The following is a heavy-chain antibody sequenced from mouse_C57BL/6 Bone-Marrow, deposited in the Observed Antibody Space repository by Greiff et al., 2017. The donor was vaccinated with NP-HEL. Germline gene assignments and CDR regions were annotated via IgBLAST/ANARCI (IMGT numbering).Heavy chain of an antibody. CDR2: IYPRDGST. J-gene: IGHJ1*03. Sequence: VQLQQSGPELVKPGASVKLSCKASGYTFTSYDINWVKQRPGQGLEWIGWIYPRDGSTKYNEKFEGKATLTVDTTSSTAYMELHSLTSEDSAVYFCARRPYYYDSSYVWYFDVWGTGTTVTVSS. CDR3: ARRPYYYDSSYVWYFDV. V-gene: IGHV1-85*01. CDR1: GYTFTSYD. D-gene: IGHD1-1*01.